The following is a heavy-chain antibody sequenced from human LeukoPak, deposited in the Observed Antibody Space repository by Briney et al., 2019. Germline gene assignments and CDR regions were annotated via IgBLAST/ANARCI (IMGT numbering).Heavy chain of an antibody. D-gene: IGHD5-24*01. CDR1: GFTFSSYS. Sequence: GGSLRLSCAASGFTFSSYSMNWVRQAPGKGPEWVANIKEDGTEKNYVDSVKGRFTISRDNVKKSLYLEMNSLRVEDTAVYYCARGRWSDYWGQGTQVTVSS. V-gene: IGHV3-7*01. CDR2: IKEDGTEK. CDR3: ARGRWSDY. J-gene: IGHJ4*02.